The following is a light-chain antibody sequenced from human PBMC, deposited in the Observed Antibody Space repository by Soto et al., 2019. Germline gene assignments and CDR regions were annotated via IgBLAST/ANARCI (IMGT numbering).Light chain of an antibody. J-gene: IGLJ1*01. Sequence: QSALTQPASVSGSLGQSITISCTGTRSDVGTYNLVSWYQVHPGKAHELMIYEGSKRPSEISDRFSGSRSGNTASLTISGLQTEDEADYYCFSYAASNTYVFGLGTQVTV. V-gene: IGLV2-23*01. CDR3: FSYAASNTYV. CDR1: RSDVGTYNL. CDR2: EGS.